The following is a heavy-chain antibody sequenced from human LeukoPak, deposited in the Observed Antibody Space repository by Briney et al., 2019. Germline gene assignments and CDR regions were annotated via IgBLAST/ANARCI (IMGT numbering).Heavy chain of an antibody. Sequence: SETLSLTCTVSGGSISSYYWSWIRQPPGKGLEWIGYIYYSGSTNYNPSLKSRVTISVETSKNQFSLKLSSVTAADTAVYYCARDLHSSGWYWFDPWGQGTLVTVSS. CDR2: IYYSGST. V-gene: IGHV4-59*01. CDR3: ARDLHSSGWYWFDP. J-gene: IGHJ5*02. D-gene: IGHD6-19*01. CDR1: GGSISSYY.